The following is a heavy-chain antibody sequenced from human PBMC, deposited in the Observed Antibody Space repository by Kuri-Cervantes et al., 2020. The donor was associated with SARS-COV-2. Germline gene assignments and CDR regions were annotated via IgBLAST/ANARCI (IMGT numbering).Heavy chain of an antibody. Sequence: ASVKVSCKASGYTFTGYYMHWVRQAPGQGLEWMGWVNPNSGGTNYAQKFQGRVTMTRDTSISTAYMELSRLRSDDTAVYYCARDPTGIVATSNWFDPWGQGTLVTVSS. CDR3: ARDPTGIVATSNWFDP. CDR2: VNPNSGGT. D-gene: IGHD5-12*01. J-gene: IGHJ5*02. V-gene: IGHV1-2*02. CDR1: GYTFTGYY.